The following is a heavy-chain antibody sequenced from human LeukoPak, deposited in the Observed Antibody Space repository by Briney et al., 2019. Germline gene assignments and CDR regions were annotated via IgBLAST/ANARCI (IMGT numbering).Heavy chain of an antibody. J-gene: IGHJ4*02. V-gene: IGHV6-1*01. Sequence: SQTLSLTCAISADIVSSNSATWNWIRQSPSRVLEWLGRTYYRSKWRNDYAVAVKGRITVNPDTSKNQFSLHLNSVTPEDTALYYCARGYVYRFDSWGQGILVTVSS. CDR2: TYYRSKWRN. CDR3: ARGYVYRFDS. CDR1: ADIVSSNSAT. D-gene: IGHD3-16*01.